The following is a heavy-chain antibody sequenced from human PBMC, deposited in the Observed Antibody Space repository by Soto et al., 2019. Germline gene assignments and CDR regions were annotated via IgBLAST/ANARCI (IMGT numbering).Heavy chain of an antibody. D-gene: IGHD1-26*01. CDR1: GFTFSSYA. Sequence: GSLRLSCAASGFTFSSYAMSWVRQAPGKGLEWVSAISGSGGSTYYADSVKGRFTISRDNSKNTLYLQMNSLRAEDTAVYYCAKDRGSYLFSYYFDYWGQGTLVTVSS. V-gene: IGHV3-23*01. J-gene: IGHJ4*02. CDR2: ISGSGGST. CDR3: AKDRGSYLFSYYFDY.